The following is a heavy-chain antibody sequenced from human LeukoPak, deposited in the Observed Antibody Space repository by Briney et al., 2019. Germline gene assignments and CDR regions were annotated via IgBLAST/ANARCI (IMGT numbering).Heavy chain of an antibody. J-gene: IGHJ4*02. CDR3: ARRMNSGSYYPSYYFDS. D-gene: IGHD3-10*01. Sequence: ASVKVSCKASGHTFTDYYLHWVRQAPGQGLEWMGSINPNSGATNYAREFQGRVTMTRDTSITTAYMELSRLTSDDTAVYYCARRMNSGSYYPSYYFDSWGQGTLVTVSS. V-gene: IGHV1-2*02. CDR1: GHTFTDYY. CDR2: INPNSGAT.